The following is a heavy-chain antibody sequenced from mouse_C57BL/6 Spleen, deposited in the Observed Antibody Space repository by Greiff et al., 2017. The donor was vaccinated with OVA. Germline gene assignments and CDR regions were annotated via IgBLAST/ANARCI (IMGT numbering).Heavy chain of an antibody. CDR3: AYYDYDVGAMDY. CDR2: IYPGSGNT. CDR1: GYTFTDYY. J-gene: IGHJ4*01. V-gene: IGHV1-76*01. D-gene: IGHD2-4*01. Sequence: VKLMESGAELVRPGASVKLSCKASGYTFTDYYINWVKQRPGQGLEWIARIYPGSGNTYYNEKFKGKATLTAEKSSSTAYMQLSSLTSEDSAVYFCAYYDYDVGAMDYWGQGTSVTVSS.